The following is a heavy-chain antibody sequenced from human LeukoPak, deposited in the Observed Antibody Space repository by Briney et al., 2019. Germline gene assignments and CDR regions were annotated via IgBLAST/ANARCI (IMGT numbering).Heavy chain of an antibody. CDR1: GFTFSNAW. J-gene: IGHJ4*02. V-gene: IGHV3-15*01. Sequence: GGSLRLSCAASGFTFSNAWMSWVXQAPGXGLEWVGRIKSKTDGGTTDYAAPETGRFTISRDDSKNTLYVQMNGLRTEDTAVYYCTTGARSHGYLFDRWGQGTLVTVSP. CDR3: TTGARSHGYLFDR. CDR2: IKSKTDGGTT. D-gene: IGHD5-18*01.